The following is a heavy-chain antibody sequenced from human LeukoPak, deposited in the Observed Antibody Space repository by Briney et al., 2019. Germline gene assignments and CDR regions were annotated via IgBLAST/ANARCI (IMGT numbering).Heavy chain of an antibody. J-gene: IGHJ4*02. CDR3: ARSTVTTWVGDFDY. CDR2: IFYSGST. V-gene: IGHV4-39*01. D-gene: IGHD4-17*01. CDR1: GGSVSSSSYY. Sequence: SETLSLTCTVSGGSVSSSSYYWGWIRQPPGKGLEWIGSIFYSGSTYYNPSLQSRLTLSIDTSKNQFSLKLSSVTAADTAVYYCARSTVTTWVGDFDYWGQGTLVTVSS.